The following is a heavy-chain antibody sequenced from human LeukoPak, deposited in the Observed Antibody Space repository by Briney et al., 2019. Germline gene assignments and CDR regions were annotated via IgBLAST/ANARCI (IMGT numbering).Heavy chain of an antibody. D-gene: IGHD2-2*01. CDR3: ASSIVVVPAAMWDPALYYFDY. Sequence: SETLSLTCTVSDGSISNRVYYWGWIRQPPGKGLEWIGSISYTGSTYYNPSLKRRVTISVDTSKNQFSLKLNSVTAADTAVYYCASSIVVVPAAMWDPALYYFDYWGQGTLVTVSS. J-gene: IGHJ4*02. V-gene: IGHV4-39*01. CDR1: DGSISNRVYY. CDR2: ISYTGST.